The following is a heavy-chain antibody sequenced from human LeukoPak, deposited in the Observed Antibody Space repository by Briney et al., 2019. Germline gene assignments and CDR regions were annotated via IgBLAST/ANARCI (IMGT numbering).Heavy chain of an antibody. Sequence: GGSLRLSCAASGFTVSSNYMSWVRQAPGKGLEWVSVIYSGGSTYYADSVKGRFTISRDNSKNTLYLQMNSLRAEDTAVYYCARDGIVVVMRLDYWGQGTLVTVSS. CDR1: GFTVSSNY. CDR2: IYSGGST. CDR3: ARDGIVVVMRLDY. D-gene: IGHD3-22*01. J-gene: IGHJ4*02. V-gene: IGHV3-66*01.